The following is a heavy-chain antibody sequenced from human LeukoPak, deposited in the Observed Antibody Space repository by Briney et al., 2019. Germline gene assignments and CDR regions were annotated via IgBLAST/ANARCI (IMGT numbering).Heavy chain of an antibody. CDR1: GGSISSSSYY. Sequence: SETLSLTGTVSGGSISSSSYYWGWIRQPPGKGLEWIGSIYYSGSTYYNPSLKSRVTISVDTSKNQFSLKLSSVTAADTAVYYCARVRRVAVADYWGQGTLVTVSS. D-gene: IGHD6-19*01. CDR3: ARVRRVAVADY. V-gene: IGHV4-39*07. J-gene: IGHJ4*02. CDR2: IYYSGST.